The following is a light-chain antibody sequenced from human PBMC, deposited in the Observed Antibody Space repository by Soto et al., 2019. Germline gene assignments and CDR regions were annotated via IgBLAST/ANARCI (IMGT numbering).Light chain of an antibody. V-gene: IGLV1-47*01. CDR1: SSNIGKNY. J-gene: IGLJ2*01. Sequence: QLVLTQPPSTSGAPGLRVTISCSGGSSNIGKNYVYWYQQLPGAAPKLLIYNINQRPSGVPDRFSASKSGTSASLAISGLRSEDEADYHCAAWDDSLNGVLFGGGTKVTVL. CDR3: AAWDDSLNGVL. CDR2: NIN.